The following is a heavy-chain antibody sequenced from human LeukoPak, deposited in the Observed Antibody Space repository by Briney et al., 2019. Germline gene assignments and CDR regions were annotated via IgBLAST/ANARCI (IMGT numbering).Heavy chain of an antibody. D-gene: IGHD3-22*01. CDR1: GYTFTSYD. CDR3: AGVASYYDSSGYYPIPFDP. J-gene: IGHJ5*02. V-gene: IGHV1-8*01. Sequence: GASVKVSCKASGYTFTSYDINWVRQATGQGLEWMGWMNPNSGNTGYAQKFQGRVTMTRNTSISTAYMELSSLRFEDTAVYYCAGVASYYDSSGYYPIPFDPWGQGTLVTVSS. CDR2: MNPNSGNT.